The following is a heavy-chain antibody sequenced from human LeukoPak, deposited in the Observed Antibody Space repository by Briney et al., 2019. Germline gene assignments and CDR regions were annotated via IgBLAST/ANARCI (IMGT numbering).Heavy chain of an antibody. D-gene: IGHD3-10*01. CDR2: INSDGSST. CDR3: AREPYGSGSY. V-gene: IGHV3-74*01. Sequence: PGGSLRLSCAASGFTFSTYWMHWVRQAPGKGLVWVSRINSDGSSTNYADPVKGRFTISRDNAKNTLYLQMNSLRADDTAVYYCAREPYGSGSYWGQGTLVTVSS. J-gene: IGHJ4*02. CDR1: GFTFSTYW.